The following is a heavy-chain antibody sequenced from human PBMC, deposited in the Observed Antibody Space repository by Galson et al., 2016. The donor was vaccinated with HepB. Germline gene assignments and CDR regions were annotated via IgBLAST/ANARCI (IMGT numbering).Heavy chain of an antibody. CDR2: INSNGDTT. CDR3: ARFYDFWSAYYP. V-gene: IGHV3-64*01. D-gene: IGHD3-3*01. J-gene: IGHJ5*02. Sequence: SLRLSCAASGFTFSNYAMHWVRQAPGEGLEYVSAINSNGDTTYYANSVKGRFTISRDNSKNTLYLQMGSLRAEDMAVYYCARFYDFWSAYYPWGQGTLVTVSS. CDR1: GFTFSNYA.